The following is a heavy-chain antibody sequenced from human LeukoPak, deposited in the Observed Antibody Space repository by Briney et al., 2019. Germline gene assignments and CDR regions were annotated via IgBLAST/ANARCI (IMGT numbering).Heavy chain of an antibody. CDR1: GGSFSGYY. J-gene: IGHJ3*02. CDR2: LNHSGST. D-gene: IGHD2-15*01. V-gene: IGHV4-34*01. CDR3: AREMLVARGGFDI. Sequence: PSETLSLTCAVYGGSFSGYYWSWIRQPPGKGLEWIGELNHSGSTNYNPSLKSRVTISVDTSKNQFSLMLTSVTGADTAMYYCAREMLVARGGFDIWAQGTVVTVSS.